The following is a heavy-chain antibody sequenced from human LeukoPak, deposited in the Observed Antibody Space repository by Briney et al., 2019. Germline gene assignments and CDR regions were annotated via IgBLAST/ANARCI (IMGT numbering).Heavy chain of an antibody. D-gene: IGHD3-10*01. V-gene: IGHV3-49*03. J-gene: IGHJ4*02. CDR3: CRESGNGHDLRPDY. CDR2: IRSSIYGGTP. CDR1: GFTFSTYA. Sequence: PGGSLRLSCAASGFTFSTYAMSWFRQAPGKGLEWIGFIRSSIYGGTPKAAASVKGRFIFSRDDSKGVAYLRMNSLKTEDTAVYYCCRESGNGHDLRPDYWGQGTLVTVSS.